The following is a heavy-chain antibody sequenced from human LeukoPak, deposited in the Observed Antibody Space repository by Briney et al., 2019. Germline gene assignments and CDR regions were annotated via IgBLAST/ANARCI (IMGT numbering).Heavy chain of an antibody. V-gene: IGHV3-11*04. CDR2: ISSSGSTI. J-gene: IGHJ4*02. D-gene: IGHD3-3*01. Sequence: MAGGSLRLSCAASGFTFSDYYMSWIRQAPGKGLEWVSYISSSGSTIYYADSVKGRFTISRDNAKNSLYLQMNSLRAEDTAVYYCARDRRSGYYFDYWGQGTLVTVSS. CDR3: ARDRRSGYYFDY. CDR1: GFTFSDYY.